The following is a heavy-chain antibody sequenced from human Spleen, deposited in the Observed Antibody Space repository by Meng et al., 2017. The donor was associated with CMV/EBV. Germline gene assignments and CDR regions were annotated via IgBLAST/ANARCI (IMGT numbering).Heavy chain of an antibody. CDR3: ARHPQQLIIDF. Sequence: CTVSGGSISSSDYHWGWIRQPPGKGLEWIGSIYYSGSTYYNPSLKSRVTISVDTSKNQFSLKLSSVTAADTAVYYCARHPQQLIIDFWGQGTLVTVSS. D-gene: IGHD6-13*01. CDR1: GGSISSSDYH. J-gene: IGHJ4*02. CDR2: IYYSGST. V-gene: IGHV4-39*01.